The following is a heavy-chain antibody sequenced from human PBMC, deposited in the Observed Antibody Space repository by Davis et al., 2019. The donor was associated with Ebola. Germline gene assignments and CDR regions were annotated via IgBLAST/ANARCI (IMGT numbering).Heavy chain of an antibody. J-gene: IGHJ4*02. Sequence: MPSETLSLTCTVSGGSISSSSYYWGWIRQPPGKGLEWIGSIYYSGSTYYNPSLKSRVTISVDTSKNHFSLKLSSVTAADTAVYYCARHNSAVIVSWHFPYGGYYFDYWGQGTLVTVSS. CDR1: GGSISSSSYY. CDR2: IYYSGST. D-gene: IGHD6-13*01. CDR3: ARHNSAVIVSWHFPYGGYYFDY. V-gene: IGHV4-39*01.